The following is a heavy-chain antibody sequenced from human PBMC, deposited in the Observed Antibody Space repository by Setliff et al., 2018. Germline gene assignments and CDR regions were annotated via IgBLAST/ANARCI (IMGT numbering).Heavy chain of an antibody. V-gene: IGHV4-38-2*02. CDR3: AKHRSYFDY. CDR2: IYHSGST. J-gene: IGHJ4*02. CDR1: GYSISNDYF. Sequence: SETLSLTCTVSGYSISNDYFWCWIRQPPGKGLEWIGSIYHSGSTSYYPSLKSRVTISVDTSKNQFSLNLSSVTAADTAVYYCAKHRSYFDYWGQGTLVTVST.